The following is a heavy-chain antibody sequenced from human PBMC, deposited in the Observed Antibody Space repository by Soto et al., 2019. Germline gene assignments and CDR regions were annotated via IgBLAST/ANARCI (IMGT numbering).Heavy chain of an antibody. CDR2: IYYSGST. D-gene: IGHD2-15*01. CDR1: GGSISSYY. Sequence: SETLSLTCTVSGGSISSYYWSWIRQPPGKGLEWIGYIYYSGSTNYNPSLKSRVTISVDTSKNQFSLKLSSVTAADTAVYYCASGPMYCSGGSCPWSWFDPWGQGTLVTVSS. J-gene: IGHJ5*02. V-gene: IGHV4-59*01. CDR3: ASGPMYCSGGSCPWSWFDP.